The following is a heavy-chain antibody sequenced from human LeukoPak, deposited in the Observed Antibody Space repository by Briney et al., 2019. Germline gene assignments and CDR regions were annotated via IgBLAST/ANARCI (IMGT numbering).Heavy chain of an antibody. CDR3: ARLQDCSGGSCYSKAWFDP. CDR1: GYSFTSYW. Sequence: PGESLKISCKGSGYSFTSYWIGWVRHMPGKGLEWMGFIYPGVSDTRYSPSFQGQVTISADKSISTAYLQWSSLKASDTAMYYCARLQDCSGGSCYSKAWFDPWGQGTLVTVSS. CDR2: IYPGVSDT. D-gene: IGHD2-15*01. V-gene: IGHV5-51*01. J-gene: IGHJ5*02.